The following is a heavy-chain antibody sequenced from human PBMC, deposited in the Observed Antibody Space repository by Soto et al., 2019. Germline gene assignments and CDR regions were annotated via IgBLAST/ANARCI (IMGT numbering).Heavy chain of an antibody. CDR1: GGTFSSYA. CDR2: IIPIFGTA. V-gene: IGHV1-69*06. CDR3: ARARTSIAAQEAFDP. J-gene: IGHJ5*02. Sequence: SVKVSCKASGGTFSSYAISWVRQAPGQGLEWMGGIIPIFGTANYAQKFQGRVTITADKSTSTAYMELSSLRSEDTAVYYCARARTSIAAQEAFDPWGQGTLVTV. D-gene: IGHD6-6*01.